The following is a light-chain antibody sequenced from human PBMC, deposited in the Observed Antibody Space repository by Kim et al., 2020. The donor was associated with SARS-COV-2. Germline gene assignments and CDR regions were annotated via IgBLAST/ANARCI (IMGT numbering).Light chain of an antibody. CDR2: DVS. CDR3: QQYDTCWT. Sequence: SASLGDRVTITYRASKSISSWLAWYQQKPGKAPTLLIHDVSTLESGVPSRFSGSGSGTEFTLIISSLQPDDFATYYCQQYDTCWTFGQGTKVDIK. CDR1: KSISSW. V-gene: IGKV1-5*01. J-gene: IGKJ1*01.